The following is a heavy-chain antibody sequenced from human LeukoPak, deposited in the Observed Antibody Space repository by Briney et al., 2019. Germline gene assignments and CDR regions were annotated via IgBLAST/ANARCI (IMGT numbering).Heavy chain of an antibody. CDR1: GGSISSGTYY. V-gene: IGHV4-39*01. D-gene: IGHD5-18*01. J-gene: IGHJ4*02. Sequence: SETLSFTCTVSGGSISSGTYYWGWIRQAPGKGLEWIGSIHYSGTTYYNPSLKSRVTISVDTSKNQFSLKVNSVTAADTAVYYCARHRYSYGSMNDYWGQGTLVTVSS. CDR3: ARHRYSYGSMNDY. CDR2: IHYSGTT.